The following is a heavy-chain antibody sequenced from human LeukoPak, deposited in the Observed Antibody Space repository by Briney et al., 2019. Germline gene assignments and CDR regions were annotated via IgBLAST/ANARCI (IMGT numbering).Heavy chain of an antibody. CDR3: ARADYYDSSVVGYYYYGMDV. Sequence: PGGPLRLSCAASGFTVSSNYMSWVRQAPGKGLEWVSVIYSGGSTYYADSVKGRFTISRDNSKNTLYLQMNSLRAEDTAVYYCARADYYDSSVVGYYYYGMDVWGQGTTVTVSS. D-gene: IGHD3-22*01. V-gene: IGHV3-66*01. J-gene: IGHJ6*02. CDR1: GFTVSSNY. CDR2: IYSGGST.